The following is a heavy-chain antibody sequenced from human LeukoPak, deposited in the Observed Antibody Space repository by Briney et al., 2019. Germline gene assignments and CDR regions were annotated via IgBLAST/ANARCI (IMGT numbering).Heavy chain of an antibody. D-gene: IGHD2-15*01. CDR3: ARRGRYSEWFDP. V-gene: IGHV4-59*01. CDR2: SDHTGST. Sequence: PSETLSLTCTVSGVSIRAVYWTWIRQAPGKGLEWIGYSDHTGSTNYNPSLKSRVAISVDTSKNQFSLTLTSLTAADTAVYYCARRGRYSEWFDPWGQGTLVTVSS. CDR1: GVSIRAVY. J-gene: IGHJ5*02.